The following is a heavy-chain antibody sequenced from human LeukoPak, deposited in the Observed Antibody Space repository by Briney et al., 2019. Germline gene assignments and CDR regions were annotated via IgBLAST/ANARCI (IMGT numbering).Heavy chain of an antibody. CDR2: INSDGSST. CDR3: ARDEDWSGYYGAFDI. J-gene: IGHJ3*02. Sequence: QPGGSLRLSCAASRSTFSIYWMHWVRQAPGKGLVWVSRINSDGSSTSYADSVKGRFTISRDNAKNTLYLQMNSLGAEDTAVYYCARDEDWSGYYGAFDIWGQGTMVTVSS. CDR1: RSTFSIYW. V-gene: IGHV3-74*01. D-gene: IGHD3-3*01.